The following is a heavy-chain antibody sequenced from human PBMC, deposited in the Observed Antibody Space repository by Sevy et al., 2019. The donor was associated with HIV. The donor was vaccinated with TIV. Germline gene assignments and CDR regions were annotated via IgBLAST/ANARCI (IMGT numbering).Heavy chain of an antibody. CDR2: IWNDGSNK. V-gene: IGHV3-33*01. CDR3: ARDVRVEGIRTGDLDY. J-gene: IGHJ4*02. Sequence: GGCLRLSCAASGFTFSDYGMQWVRQAPGKGLEWVAVIWNDGSNKYYADSVKGRFTTSRDNSSNTLYLQMNSLRAEDTAVYYCARDVRVEGIRTGDLDYWGQGTLVTVSS. CDR1: GFTFSDYG. D-gene: IGHD3-10*02.